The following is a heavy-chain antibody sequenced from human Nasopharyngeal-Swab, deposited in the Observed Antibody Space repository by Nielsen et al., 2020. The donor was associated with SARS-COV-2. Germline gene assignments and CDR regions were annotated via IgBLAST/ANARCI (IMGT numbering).Heavy chain of an antibody. D-gene: IGHD3-10*01. CDR3: ARGGLWFGEYPGWFDP. J-gene: IGHJ5*02. Sequence: GSLRLSCAVYGGSFSGYYWSWIRQPPGKGLEWIGEINHSGSTNYNPSLKSRVTISVDTSKNQFSLKLSSVTAADTAVYYCARGGLWFGEYPGWFDPWGQGTLVTVSS. CDR1: GGSFSGYY. CDR2: INHSGST. V-gene: IGHV4-34*01.